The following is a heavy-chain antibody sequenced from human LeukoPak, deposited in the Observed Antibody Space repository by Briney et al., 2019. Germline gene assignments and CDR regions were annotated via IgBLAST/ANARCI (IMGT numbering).Heavy chain of an antibody. CDR2: INPSGGST. CDR1: GYTFTNYY. J-gene: IGHJ4*02. CDR3: AIGIVAATCDY. V-gene: IGHV1-46*01. Sequence: ASVKVSCKASGYTFTNYYIHWVRQAPGQGLEWMGIINPSGGSTNFAQKFQGRVTMTTDTSTITVYMELSSLRSEDTAVYYCAIGIVAATCDYWGQGTLVTVSS. D-gene: IGHD1-26*01.